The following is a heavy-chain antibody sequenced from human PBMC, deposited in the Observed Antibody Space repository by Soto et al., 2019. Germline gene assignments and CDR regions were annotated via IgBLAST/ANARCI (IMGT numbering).Heavy chain of an antibody. V-gene: IGHV3-72*01. Sequence: VQLVESGGDLVQPGGSLRLSCAASGFSFSDHYMDWVRQAPGKGLEWVGRTRNKANSYTTEYAASVKGRFTISRDDSKNSLYLQMNSLKTEDTALYYCARARSSSWGLDAFDIWGQGTMVTVSS. CDR2: TRNKANSYTT. CDR1: GFSFSDHY. J-gene: IGHJ3*02. D-gene: IGHD6-13*01. CDR3: ARARSSSWGLDAFDI.